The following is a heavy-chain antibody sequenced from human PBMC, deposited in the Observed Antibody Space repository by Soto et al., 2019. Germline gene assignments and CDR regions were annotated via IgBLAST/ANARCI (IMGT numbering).Heavy chain of an antibody. D-gene: IGHD3-22*01. CDR1: GGTFSSYA. Sequence: QVQLVQSGAEVKKPGSSVKVSCKASGGTFSSYAITWVRQAPGQGLEWMGGIIPIFGTANYAQQFQGRVTITADESTSTAYIELSSLRSEDTAVYYCATEGDVSGSYYYGMGVWGQWTTVTVSS. CDR3: ATEGDVSGSYYYGMGV. V-gene: IGHV1-69*12. J-gene: IGHJ6*02. CDR2: IIPIFGTA.